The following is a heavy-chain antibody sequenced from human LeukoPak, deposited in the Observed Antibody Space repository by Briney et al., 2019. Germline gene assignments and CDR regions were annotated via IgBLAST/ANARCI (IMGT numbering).Heavy chain of an antibody. CDR1: GYTFTGYY. Sequence: GASVKVSCKASGYTFTGYYMHWVRQAPGQGLEWMGWINPNSGGTNYAQKFQGRVTMTRDTSISTAYMELSRLRSDDTAVYYCAREQQLVPSNYMDVWGQGTTVTVSS. CDR3: AREQQLVPSNYMDV. CDR2: INPNSGGT. J-gene: IGHJ6*02. V-gene: IGHV1-2*02. D-gene: IGHD6-13*01.